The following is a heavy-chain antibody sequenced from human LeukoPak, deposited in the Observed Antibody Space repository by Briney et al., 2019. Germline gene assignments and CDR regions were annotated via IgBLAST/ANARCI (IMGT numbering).Heavy chain of an antibody. D-gene: IGHD4-17*01. J-gene: IGHJ4*02. CDR3: VRDRTTATLFDQ. CDR2: IRYDGTNK. Sequence: GGSLRLSCAASGFTFRNYGMHWVRQAPVKGREWVTFIRYDGTNKNYADSVKGRFTVSRDNSKNTLYLQMNSLRAEDTAVYYCVRDRTTATLFDQWGQGTLVTVSS. CDR1: GFTFRNYG. V-gene: IGHV3-30*02.